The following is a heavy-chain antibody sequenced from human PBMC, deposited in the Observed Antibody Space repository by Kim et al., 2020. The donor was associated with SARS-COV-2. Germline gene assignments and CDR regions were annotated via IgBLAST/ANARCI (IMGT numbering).Heavy chain of an antibody. D-gene: IGHD6-13*01. CDR3: AREQQQLVFYYYYYGMDV. V-gene: IGHV3-33*01. CDR1: GFTFSSYG. Sequence: GGSLRLSCAASGFTFSSYGMHWVRQAPGKGLEWVAVIWYDGSNKYYADSVKGRFTISRDNSKNTLYLQMNSLRAEDTAVYYCAREQQQLVFYYYYYGMDVWGQGPRSPSP. J-gene: IGHJ6*02. CDR2: IWYDGSNK.